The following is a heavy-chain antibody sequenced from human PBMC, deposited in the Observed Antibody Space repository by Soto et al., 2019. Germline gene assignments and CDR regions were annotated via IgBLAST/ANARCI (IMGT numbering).Heavy chain of an antibody. CDR2: INAGNCNT. Sequence: ASVKVSCKASGYTFTGYAMHWVRQAPGQRLEWMGWINAGNCNTKYSQKFQGRVTITRDTSASTAYMELSSLRSEDTAVYYCARAVAVAADFDYWGQGTLVTVSS. CDR3: ARAVAVAADFDY. J-gene: IGHJ4*02. D-gene: IGHD6-19*01. CDR1: GYTFTGYA. V-gene: IGHV1-3*01.